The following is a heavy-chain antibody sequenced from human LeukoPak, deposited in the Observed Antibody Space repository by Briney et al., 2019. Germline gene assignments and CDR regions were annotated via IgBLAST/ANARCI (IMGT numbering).Heavy chain of an antibody. D-gene: IGHD3-22*01. CDR1: GGSISGFY. Sequence: PSETLSLTCTVSGGSISGFYWIWVRQPPGKGLEWIGYISTSGITNYNPSLKSRVTISADTSKNQYSLQLSPVTAADTAVYYCARHDGSGYYTLVYWGQGTLVTVSS. V-gene: IGHV4-4*09. J-gene: IGHJ4*02. CDR3: ARHDGSGYYTLVY. CDR2: ISTSGIT.